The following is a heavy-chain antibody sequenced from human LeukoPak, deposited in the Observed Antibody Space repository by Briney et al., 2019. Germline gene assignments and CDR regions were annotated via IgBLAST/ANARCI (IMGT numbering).Heavy chain of an antibody. J-gene: IGHJ4*02. CDR3: ARDTFDSSGWIDY. D-gene: IGHD6-19*01. CDR1: GGSISSYY. V-gene: IGHV4-59*01. CDR2: IYYSGST. Sequence: PSETLSLTCTVSGGSISSYYWSWIRQPPAKGLEWIGYIYYSGSTNYNPSLKSRVTISVDTSKNQFSLKLSSVTAADTAVYYCARDTFDSSGWIDYWGQGTLVTVSS.